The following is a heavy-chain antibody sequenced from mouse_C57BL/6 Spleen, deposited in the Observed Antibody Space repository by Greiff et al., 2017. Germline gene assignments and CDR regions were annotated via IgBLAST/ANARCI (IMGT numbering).Heavy chain of an antibody. CDR2: INPTNGGT. J-gene: IGHJ4*01. Sequence: VQLQQSGPELVKPGSSVKMSCKASGYTFTDYYMDWVKQSPGQSLEWIGNINPTNGGTRYNQKFKGKATLTVNKSSSTAYMELRSLTSEDSAVYYGARCGGRSDYAMEYWGQGTLVTVS. CDR1: GYTFTDYY. CDR3: ARCGGRSDYAMEY. V-gene: IGHV1-22*01.